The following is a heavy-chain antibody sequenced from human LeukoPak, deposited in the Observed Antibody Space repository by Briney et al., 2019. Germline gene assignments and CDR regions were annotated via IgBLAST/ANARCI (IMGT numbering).Heavy chain of an antibody. D-gene: IGHD3-10*01. Sequence: GGSLRLSCAASGFTFDDYAMHWVRQAPGKGLEWVSGISWNSGSIGYADSVKGRFTISRDNAKNSLYLQMNSLRAEDTALYYCAKEMYYYGSGSSDYGMDVWGQGTTVTVSS. V-gene: IGHV3-9*01. J-gene: IGHJ6*02. CDR3: AKEMYYYGSGSSDYGMDV. CDR2: ISWNSGSI. CDR1: GFTFDDYA.